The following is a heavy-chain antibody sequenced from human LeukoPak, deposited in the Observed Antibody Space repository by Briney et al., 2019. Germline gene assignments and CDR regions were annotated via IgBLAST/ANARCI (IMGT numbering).Heavy chain of an antibody. V-gene: IGHV4-39*01. CDR1: GGSISSSSYY. Sequence: SETPSLTCTVSGGSISSSSYYWGWIRQPPGKGLEWIGSIYYSGSTYYNPSLKSRVTISVDTSKNQFSLKLSSVTAADTAVYYCARQGVSFLYYYDSSGYSGYFQHWGQGTLVTVSS. CDR2: IYYSGST. CDR3: ARQGVSFLYYYDSSGYSGYFQH. J-gene: IGHJ1*01. D-gene: IGHD3-22*01.